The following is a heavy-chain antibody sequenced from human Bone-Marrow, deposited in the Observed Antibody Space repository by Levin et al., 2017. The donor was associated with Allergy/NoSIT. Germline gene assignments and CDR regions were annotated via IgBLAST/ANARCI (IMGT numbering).Heavy chain of an antibody. J-gene: IGHJ5*02. CDR1: GFTFTTYG. Sequence: GESLKISCKASGFTFTTYGVIWVRQAPGQGLEWMGWISGYNGNTDIAQKFQDRVSMTTDTTTNTVYMEMRNLRSDDTAVYYCARVTYFDSSGYYYPWGQGTVVTVSS. CDR3: ARVTYFDSSGYYYP. D-gene: IGHD3-22*01. V-gene: IGHV1-18*01. CDR2: ISGYNGNT.